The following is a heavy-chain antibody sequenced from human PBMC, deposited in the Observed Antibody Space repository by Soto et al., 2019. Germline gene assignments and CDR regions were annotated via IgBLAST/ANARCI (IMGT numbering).Heavy chain of an antibody. V-gene: IGHV1-18*01. Sequence: QVHLVQSGAEVRKPGASVKVSCKGSGYTFTTYGITWVRQAPGQGREWMGWISAHNDNTNYAQKVQGRVTVTRDTSTRTAYMELRNLRSDDTAVYYCARARYGDYWRQGALVTVSS. CDR1: GYTFTTYG. CDR3: ARARYGDY. CDR2: ISAHNDNT. D-gene: IGHD1-1*01. J-gene: IGHJ4*02.